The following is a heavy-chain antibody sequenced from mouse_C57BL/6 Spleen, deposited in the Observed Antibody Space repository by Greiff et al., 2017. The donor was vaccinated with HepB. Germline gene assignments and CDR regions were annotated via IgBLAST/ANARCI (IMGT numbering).Heavy chain of an antibody. CDR3: TTDDYGSSYVGYFDV. CDR1: GFNIKDYY. J-gene: IGHJ1*03. Sequence: EVKLQQSGAELVRPGASVKLSCTASGFNIKDYYMHWVKQRPEQGLEWIGRIDPEDGDTEYAPKFQGKATMTADTSSNTAYLQLSSLTSEDTAVYYCTTDDYGSSYVGYFDVWGTGTTVTVSS. CDR2: IDPEDGDT. D-gene: IGHD1-1*01. V-gene: IGHV14-1*01.